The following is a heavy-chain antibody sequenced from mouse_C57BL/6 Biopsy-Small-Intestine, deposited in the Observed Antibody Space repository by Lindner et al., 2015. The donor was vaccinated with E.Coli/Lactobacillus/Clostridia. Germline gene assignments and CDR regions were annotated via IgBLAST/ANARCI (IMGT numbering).Heavy chain of an antibody. CDR2: IDPENGDT. Sequence: VQLQESGAELVRPGASVKLSCTASGFNIKDNYMHWVKQRPEQGLEWIGWIDPENGDTEYASKFQGKATITADTSANTAYLHLSSLTSEDTAVYYCARNYGSTPDYWGQGTTLTVSS. D-gene: IGHD1-1*01. CDR1: GFNIKDNY. J-gene: IGHJ2*01. V-gene: IGHV14-4*01. CDR3: ARNYGSTPDY.